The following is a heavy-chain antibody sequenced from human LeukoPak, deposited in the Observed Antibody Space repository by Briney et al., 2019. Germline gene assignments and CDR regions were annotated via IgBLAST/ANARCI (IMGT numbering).Heavy chain of an antibody. CDR2: ISSGNSYI. CDR1: GFTLSSYS. CDR3: AREPPDDWFTEGVGY. Sequence: PGGSLRLSCAASGFTLSSYSMNWVRQAPGKGLEWVSSISSGNSYIYYADSVKGRFTISRDNAENSLYLQMNSLRDEDTAVYYCAREPPDDWFTEGVGYWGQGTLVTVPS. V-gene: IGHV3-21*01. D-gene: IGHD3-9*01. J-gene: IGHJ4*02.